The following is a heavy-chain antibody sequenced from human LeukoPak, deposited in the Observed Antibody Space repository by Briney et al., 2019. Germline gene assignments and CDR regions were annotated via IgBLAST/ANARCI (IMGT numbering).Heavy chain of an antibody. CDR1: GFTFSSYA. V-gene: IGHV3-48*03. D-gene: IGHD3-10*02. Sequence: GGSLRLSCAASGFTFSSYAMSWVRQAPGKGLEWVSYISSSGSTIYYADSVKGRFTISRDNAKNSLYLQMNSLRAEDTAVYYCAELGITMIGGVWGEGTTVTISS. CDR3: AELGITMIGGV. CDR2: ISSSGSTI. J-gene: IGHJ6*04.